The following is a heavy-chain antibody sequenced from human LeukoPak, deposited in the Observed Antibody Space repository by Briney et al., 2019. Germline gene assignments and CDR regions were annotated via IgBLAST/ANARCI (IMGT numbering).Heavy chain of an antibody. CDR3: ARGPTALDYYYYMDV. Sequence: GGSQRPSCAASGFTFSSYDMHWVRQATGKGLEWVSAIGTAGDTYYPGSVKGRFTISRENAKNSLYLQMNSLRAGDTAVYYCARGPTALDYYYYMDVWGKGTTVTVSS. CDR2: IGTAGDT. CDR1: GFTFSSYD. J-gene: IGHJ6*03. V-gene: IGHV3-13*01.